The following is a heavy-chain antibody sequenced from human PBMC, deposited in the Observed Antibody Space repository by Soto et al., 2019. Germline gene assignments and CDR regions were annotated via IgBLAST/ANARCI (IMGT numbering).Heavy chain of an antibody. CDR1: GFTFSSYG. CDR2: ISYDGSNK. J-gene: IGHJ6*02. CDR3: AKDNDYVWGARDGYYGMDV. Sequence: QVQLVESGGGVVQPGRSLRLSCAASGFTFSSYGMHLVRQAPGKGLEWVAVISYDGSNKYYADSVKGRFTISRDNSKNTLYLQMNSLRAEDTAVYYCAKDNDYVWGARDGYYGMDVWGQGTTVTVSS. D-gene: IGHD3-16*01. V-gene: IGHV3-30*18.